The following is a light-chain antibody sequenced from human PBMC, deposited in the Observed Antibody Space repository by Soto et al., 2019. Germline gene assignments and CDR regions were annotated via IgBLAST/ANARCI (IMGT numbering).Light chain of an antibody. CDR1: VLAKKY. CDR2: KDS. CDR3: YSAADNNLGV. V-gene: IGLV3-27*01. J-gene: IGLJ2*01. Sequence: SYELTQPSSVSVSPGQTARSTCSGDVLAKKYAGWFQQKPGQAPVLVIYKDSERPSGIPERFSGSSSGTTVTLTISGAQVEDEADYYCYSAADNNLGVFGGGTQLTVL.